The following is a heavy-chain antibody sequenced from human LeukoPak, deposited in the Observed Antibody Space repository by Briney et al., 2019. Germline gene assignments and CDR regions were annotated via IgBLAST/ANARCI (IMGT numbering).Heavy chain of an antibody. Sequence: SETLSLTCTVSGGSISSYYWSWIRQPPGKGLERIGYIYYSGSTNYNPSLKSRVTISVDTSKNQFSLKLSSVTAADTAVYYCARLKDWYQLPDYWGQGTLVTVSS. J-gene: IGHJ4*02. V-gene: IGHV4-59*08. CDR3: ARLKDWYQLPDY. D-gene: IGHD2-2*01. CDR2: IYYSGST. CDR1: GGSISSYY.